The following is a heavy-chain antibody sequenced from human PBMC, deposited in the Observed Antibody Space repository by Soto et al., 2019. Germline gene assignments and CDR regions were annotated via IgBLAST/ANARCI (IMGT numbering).Heavy chain of an antibody. J-gene: IGHJ4*02. Sequence: GGSLRLSCAASGFIFSNYGMHWVRQAPAKGLEWVAFIWYDGKDKYYADSVKGRFTISRDNSKDTLYLQTNSLSAEDTAVYYCAGDLEGAATWGYRFDYWGQGIPVTVSS. CDR3: AGDLEGAATWGYRFDY. CDR2: IWYDGKDK. D-gene: IGHD2-15*01. CDR1: GFIFSNYG. V-gene: IGHV3-33*01.